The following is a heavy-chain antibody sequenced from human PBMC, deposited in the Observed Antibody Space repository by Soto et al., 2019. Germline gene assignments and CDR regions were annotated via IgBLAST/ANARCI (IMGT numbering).Heavy chain of an antibody. CDR3: VRQGGEMYYFDY. CDR1: VSSLSAGSYP. Sequence: SETLSLTCASSVSSLSAGSYPWRWLRQPPGKGLEWIGYIYHSGSTYYNPSLKSRVTISVDRSKNQFSLKLSSVTAADTAVYYCVRQGGEMYYFDYWGQGTLVTVS. CDR2: IYHSGST. J-gene: IGHJ4*02. D-gene: IGHD2-21*01. V-gene: IGHV4-30-2*01.